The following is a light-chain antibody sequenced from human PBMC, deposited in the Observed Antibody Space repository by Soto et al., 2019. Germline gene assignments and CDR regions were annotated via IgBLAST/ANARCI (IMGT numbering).Light chain of an antibody. J-gene: IGKJ1*01. Sequence: VVLTQSVGTVSLSPGERATLSCRPSQSVSSSDLGWYQQKPGQAPRLLMYGASSRATGIPERFSGSGSGTDFTLTISRLEPEDCAVYYCQQYGSSPRTFGQGTKVDIK. V-gene: IGKV3-20*01. CDR3: QQYGSSPRT. CDR1: QSVSSSD. CDR2: GAS.